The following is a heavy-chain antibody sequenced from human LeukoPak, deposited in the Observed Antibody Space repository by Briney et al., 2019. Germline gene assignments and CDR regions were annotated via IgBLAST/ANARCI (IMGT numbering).Heavy chain of an antibody. J-gene: IGHJ4*02. V-gene: IGHV3-23*01. CDR2: ISGSGGST. CDR1: GFTFSSYA. D-gene: IGHD2-2*02. CDR3: AKDRIVVVPAAIPFDY. Sequence: GGSLRLSCAASGFTFSSYAMSWVRQAPGKGLEWVSAISGSGGSTYYADSVKGRFTISRDNSKNTLYLQMNSLRAEDTAVHYCAKDRIVVVPAAIPFDYWGQGTLVTVSS.